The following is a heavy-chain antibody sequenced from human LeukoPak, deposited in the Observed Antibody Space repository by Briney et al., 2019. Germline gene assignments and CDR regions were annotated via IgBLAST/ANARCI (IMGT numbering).Heavy chain of an antibody. V-gene: IGHV3-21*04. CDR2: ISTSSSYI. CDR3: ARGRPYGSGSPGPGAFDI. CDR1: GFTFSSYS. D-gene: IGHD3-10*01. Sequence: PGGSLRLSCAASGFTFSSYSMNWVRQAPGKGLEWVASISTSSSYIYYADSVKGRFTISRDNSKNTLYLQMNSLRAEDTAVYYCARGRPYGSGSPGPGAFDIWGQGTMVTVSS. J-gene: IGHJ3*02.